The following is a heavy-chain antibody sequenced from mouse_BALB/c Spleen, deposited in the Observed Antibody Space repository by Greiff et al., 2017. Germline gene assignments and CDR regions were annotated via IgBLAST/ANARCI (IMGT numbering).Heavy chain of an antibody. J-gene: IGHJ1*01. D-gene: IGHD1-1*01. CDR1: GFTFSSFG. CDR2: ISSGSSTI. CDR3: ARAPSYYYGSSSDWYFDV. Sequence: EVKLMESGGGLVQPGGSRKLSCAASGFTFSSFGMHWVRQAPEKGPEWVAYISSGSSTIYYADTVKGRFTISRDNPKNTLFLQMTSLRSEDTAMYYCARAPSYYYGSSSDWYFDVWGAGTTVTVSS. V-gene: IGHV5-17*02.